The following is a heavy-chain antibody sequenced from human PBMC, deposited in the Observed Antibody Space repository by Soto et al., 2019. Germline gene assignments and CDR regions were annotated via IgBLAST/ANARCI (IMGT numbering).Heavy chain of an antibody. Sequence: QVQLVESGGGVVQPGRSLRLSCAASGFTVSSNGMNWVRQAPGKGLEWVAVISRDGGTKFYADSVKGRFTISKDNSRNTLFLEMNSLRGDDMAIYYCTGEGASGYWGQGTLVTVSS. J-gene: IGHJ4*02. V-gene: IGHV3-30*03. CDR3: TGEGASGY. CDR2: ISRDGGTK. CDR1: GFTVSSNG. D-gene: IGHD2-8*02.